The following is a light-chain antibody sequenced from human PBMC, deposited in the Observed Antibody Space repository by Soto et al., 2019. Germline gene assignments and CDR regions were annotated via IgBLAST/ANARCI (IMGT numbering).Light chain of an antibody. Sequence: EIVLTQSPGTLSLSPGERATRSCRPSRRVDDSHLAWYQLRPGQAPRLLIYGASTRATGIPDRFSGSGSGTDFSLTIRGLKPEDFAVYYCQQYRMSPNTFGQGTRLEIK. V-gene: IGKV3-20*01. J-gene: IGKJ5*01. CDR2: GAS. CDR3: QQYRMSPNT. CDR1: RRVDDSH.